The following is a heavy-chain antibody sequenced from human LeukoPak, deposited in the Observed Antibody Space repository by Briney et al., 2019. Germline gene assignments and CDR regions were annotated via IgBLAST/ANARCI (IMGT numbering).Heavy chain of an antibody. CDR1: GFTFRNYA. V-gene: IGHV3-23*01. D-gene: IGHD2-15*01. Sequence: GGSLRLSCAASGFTFRNYAMSWVRQAPGKGLEWVPSINDGGSNTYYADSVKGRFTISRDNSKNTLYVQMNSLRAEDTAVYYCARNSIGYCSGANCYSSWYFDLWGRGNLVTVSS. CDR3: ARNSIGYCSGANCYSSWYFDL. CDR2: INDGGSNT. J-gene: IGHJ2*01.